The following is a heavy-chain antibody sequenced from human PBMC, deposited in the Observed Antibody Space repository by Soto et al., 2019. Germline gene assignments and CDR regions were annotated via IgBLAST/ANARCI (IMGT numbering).Heavy chain of an antibody. CDR3: ARDLPEAPYGHPYYYYGMDV. Sequence: QVQLVESGGGVVQPGRSLRLSCAASGFTFSSYAMHWVRQAPGKGLEWVAVISYDGSNKYYADSVKGRFTISRDNSKNTLYLQMNSLRAEDTAVYYCARDLPEAPYGHPYYYYGMDVWGQLTTVTVSS. CDR2: ISYDGSNK. V-gene: IGHV3-30-3*01. CDR1: GFTFSSYA. D-gene: IGHD3-10*01. J-gene: IGHJ6*02.